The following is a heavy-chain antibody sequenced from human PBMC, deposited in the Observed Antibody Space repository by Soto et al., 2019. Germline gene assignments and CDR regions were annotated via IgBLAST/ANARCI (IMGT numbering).Heavy chain of an antibody. Sequence: GGSLRLSCAASGFTFSSYSMNWVRQAPGKGLEWVSSISSSSSYIYYADSVKGRFTISRDNAKNSLYLQMNSLRAEDTAVYYWARDNFYYYDSSGYYYDYWSQGTLVTVSS. CDR1: GFTFSSYS. D-gene: IGHD3-22*01. V-gene: IGHV3-21*01. CDR2: ISSSSSYI. J-gene: IGHJ4*02. CDR3: ARDNFYYYDSSGYYYDY.